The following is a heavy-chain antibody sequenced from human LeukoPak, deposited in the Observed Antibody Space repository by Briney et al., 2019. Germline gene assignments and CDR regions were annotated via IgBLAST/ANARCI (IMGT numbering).Heavy chain of an antibody. Sequence: PGGSLRLSCAASGFTFSNFGMSWVRQAPGKGLEWVSVISGSGGSTYYADSVKGRFTISRDNSKNTLYLQMNSLRAEDTAVYYCAKEARFRYFDWLALDYWGQGTLVTVSS. CDR2: ISGSGGST. D-gene: IGHD3-9*01. V-gene: IGHV3-23*01. CDR1: GFTFSNFG. CDR3: AKEARFRYFDWLALDY. J-gene: IGHJ4*02.